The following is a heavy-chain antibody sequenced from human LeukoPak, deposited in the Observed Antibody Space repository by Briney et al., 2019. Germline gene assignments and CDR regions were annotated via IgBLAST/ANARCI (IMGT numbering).Heavy chain of an antibody. D-gene: IGHD2-2*01. CDR1: GYTFTSYY. V-gene: IGHV1-46*01. CDR3: ARDTRDIVVVPAPPDSDYYYYMDV. CDR2: INPSGGST. Sequence: GASVKVSCKASGYTFTSYYMHWVRQAPGQGLEWMGIINPSGGSTSYAQKFQGRVTMTRDTSTSTVYMELSSLRSEDTAVYYCARDTRDIVVVPAPPDSDYYYYMDVWGKGTTVTVSS. J-gene: IGHJ6*03.